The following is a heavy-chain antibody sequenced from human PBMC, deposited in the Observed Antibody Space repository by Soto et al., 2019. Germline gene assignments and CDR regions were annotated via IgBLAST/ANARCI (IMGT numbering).Heavy chain of an antibody. J-gene: IGHJ4*02. CDR2: VSTYDGNT. V-gene: IGHV1-18*01. D-gene: IGHD2-21*01. CDR1: GYRFSRYG. CDR3: ARDEEDANLMIVVLPGDY. Sequence: QVQLVQSGGEVKEPGASVKVSCKASGYRFSRYGINWVRQDPGQGLECMGWVSTYDGNTQYAQKFQGRITMTTDTSTNTVYLELRSLTSDDTAVYYCARDEEDANLMIVVLPGDYWGQGTLVSVSS.